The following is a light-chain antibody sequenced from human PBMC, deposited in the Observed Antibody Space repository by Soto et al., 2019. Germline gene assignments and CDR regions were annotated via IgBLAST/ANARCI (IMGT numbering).Light chain of an antibody. V-gene: IGKV3-11*01. Sequence: EIVLTQSPATLSLSPGERATLSCRASQSISNYLAWYQQKPGQAPRLLIYDASNRATGIPARFSGSGSGTDFTLTISSLAPADFAVYYCQQRDNWPPTWTFGQGTKVGIK. CDR2: DAS. CDR3: QQRDNWPPTWT. CDR1: QSISNY. J-gene: IGKJ1*01.